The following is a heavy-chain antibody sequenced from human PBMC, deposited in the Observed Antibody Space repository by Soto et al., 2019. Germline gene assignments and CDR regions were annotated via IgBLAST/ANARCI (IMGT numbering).Heavy chain of an antibody. D-gene: IGHD6-6*01. V-gene: IGHV1-69*13. Sequence: GASVKVSCKASGGTFSSYAISWVRQAPGQGLEWMGGIIPIFGTANYAQKFQGRVTITADESTSTAYMELSSLRSEDTAVYYCARDEGPNSSSKSYYYYYGMDVWGQGTTVTVSS. CDR2: IIPIFGTA. J-gene: IGHJ6*02. CDR3: ARDEGPNSSSKSYYYYYGMDV. CDR1: GGTFSSYA.